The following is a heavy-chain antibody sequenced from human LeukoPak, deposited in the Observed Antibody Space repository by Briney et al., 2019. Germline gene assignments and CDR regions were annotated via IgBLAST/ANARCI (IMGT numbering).Heavy chain of an antibody. CDR2: IRGSGGKT. CDR1: GFTFRTYA. J-gene: IGHJ4*02. CDR3: AKGRSMIPFGEIIDVFDY. D-gene: IGHD3-16*02. V-gene: IGHV3-23*01. Sequence: PGGSLRLSCAGSGFTFRTYAMSWVRQAPGKGLEWVSTIRGSGGKTYYADSVKGRFTVSRDNSKNTLFLQMNSLRAEDTAVYYCAKGRSMIPFGEIIDVFDYWGQGTLVTVSS.